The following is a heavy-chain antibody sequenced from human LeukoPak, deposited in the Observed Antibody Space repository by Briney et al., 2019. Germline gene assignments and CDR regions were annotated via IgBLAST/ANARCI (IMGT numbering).Heavy chain of an antibody. V-gene: IGHV3-66*02. CDR2: IYSGGST. CDR1: GFPVSSNY. J-gene: IGHJ3*02. CDR3: ARGHSSDAFDI. D-gene: IGHD2-15*01. Sequence: GGSLLLSCAASGFPVSSNYMSWVRQAPGKGLEWVSVIYSGGSTYYADSVKGRFTISRDNSKNTLYLQMNSLRAEDTAVYYCARGHSSDAFDIWGQGTMVTVSS.